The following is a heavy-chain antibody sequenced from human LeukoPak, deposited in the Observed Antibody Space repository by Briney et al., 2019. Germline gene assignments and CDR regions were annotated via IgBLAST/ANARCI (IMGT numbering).Heavy chain of an antibody. D-gene: IGHD5-18*01. CDR2: INHSGST. CDR1: GGSFSGYY. Sequence: SETLSLICAVYGGSFSGYYWSWIRQPPGKGLEWIGEINHSGSTNYNPSLKSRVTISVDTSKNQFSLNLSSVTAADTAVYFCARGRYSFGYWGQGTLVTVSS. CDR3: ARGRYSFGY. V-gene: IGHV4-34*01. J-gene: IGHJ4*02.